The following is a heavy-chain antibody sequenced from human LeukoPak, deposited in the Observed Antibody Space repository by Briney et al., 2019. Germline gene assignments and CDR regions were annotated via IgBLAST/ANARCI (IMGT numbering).Heavy chain of an antibody. CDR3: ARDLMGARGY. D-gene: IGHD1-26*01. Sequence: PGGSLRLSCAASGFTVSSNYMSWVRQAPGKGLERVSAIYSDDNTYYADSVKGRFTISRDNSKNTLYLQMNSLRAEDTAVYYCARDLMGARGYWGQGTLVTVSS. V-gene: IGHV3-53*01. CDR1: GFTVSSNY. CDR2: IYSDDNT. J-gene: IGHJ4*02.